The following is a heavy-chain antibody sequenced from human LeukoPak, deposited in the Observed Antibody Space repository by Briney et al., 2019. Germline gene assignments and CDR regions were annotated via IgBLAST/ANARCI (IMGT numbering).Heavy chain of an antibody. D-gene: IGHD2-15*01. CDR2: IYTSGST. CDR1: GGSISSGSYY. V-gene: IGHV4-61*02. CDR3: ARQRCSGGSCNTRGYNWFDP. Sequence: SETLSLTCTVSGGSISSGSYYWSWIRQPAGKGLEWIGRIYTSGSTNYNPSLKSRVTISVDTSKNQFSLKLSSVTAADTAVYYCARQRCSGGSCNTRGYNWFDPWGQGTLVTVSS. J-gene: IGHJ5*02.